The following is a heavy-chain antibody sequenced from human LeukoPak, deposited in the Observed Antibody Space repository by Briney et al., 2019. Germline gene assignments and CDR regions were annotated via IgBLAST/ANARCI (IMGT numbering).Heavy chain of an antibody. D-gene: IGHD1-1*01. V-gene: IGHV1-69*05. CDR3: AYLERRFRDFYYYMDV. CDR2: IIPIFGTA. CDR1: GGTFSSYA. Sequence: SVKVSCKASGGTFSSYAISWVRQAPGQGLEWMGGIIPIFGTANYAQKFQGRVTITTDESTSIAYMELSSLRSEDTAVYYCAYLERRFRDFYYYMDVWGKGTTVTVSS. J-gene: IGHJ6*03.